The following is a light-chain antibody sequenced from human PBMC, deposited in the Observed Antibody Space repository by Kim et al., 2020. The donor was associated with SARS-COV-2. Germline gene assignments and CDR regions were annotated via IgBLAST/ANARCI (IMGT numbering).Light chain of an antibody. CDR1: NIGSKS. CDR2: YDS. J-gene: IGLJ2*01. CDR3: QVWDSGVV. V-gene: IGLV3-21*04. Sequence: VSVAPGKTARISCGGNNIGSKSVHWYQQKPGQAPVLVIYYDSDRPSGIPGGFSGSNSGNTATLTISRVEAGDEADYYCQVWDSGVVFGGGTQLTVL.